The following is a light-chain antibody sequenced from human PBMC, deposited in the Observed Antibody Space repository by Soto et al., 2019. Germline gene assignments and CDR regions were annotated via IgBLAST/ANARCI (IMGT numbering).Light chain of an antibody. CDR3: CSYAGSNTYV. CDR1: SSDIGTYNL. V-gene: IGLV2-23*01. CDR2: EGI. Sequence: QSVLTQPASVSGSPGQSITISCTGTSSDIGTYNLVSWYQHYPGKAPKLMIYEGIKRPSGVSNRFSGSKSGNTAFLTISGLQAEDEADYYCCSYAGSNTYVFGTGTKVTVL. J-gene: IGLJ1*01.